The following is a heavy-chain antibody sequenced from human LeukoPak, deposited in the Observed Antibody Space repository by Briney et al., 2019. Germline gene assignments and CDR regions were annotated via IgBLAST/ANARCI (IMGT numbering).Heavy chain of an antibody. CDR1: GYTFTGYY. CDR2: INPNSGGT. D-gene: IGHD2-2*01. J-gene: IGHJ4*02. V-gene: IGHV1-2*06. CDR3: ASLVVPAANYFDY. Sequence: GASVKVSCKASGYTFTGYYMHWVRQAPGQGLEWIGRINPNSGGTNYAQKFQGRVTMTRDTSISTAYMELSRLRSDDTAVYYCASLVVPAANYFDYWGQGTLVTVSS.